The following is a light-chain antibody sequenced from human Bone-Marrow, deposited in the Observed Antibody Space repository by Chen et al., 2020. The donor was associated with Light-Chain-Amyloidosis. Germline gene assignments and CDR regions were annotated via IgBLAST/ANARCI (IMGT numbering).Light chain of an antibody. Sequence: SYVLTQPSSVSVAPGQTATIACGGNNIGSTSVHWYQQTPGQAPLLVVYDDCDRPSGIPRRLSGSNSGTTATLTIGRVEAGDEADYYCQVWDRSSDRPVFGGGTKLTVL. CDR3: QVWDRSSDRPV. CDR1: NIGSTS. CDR2: DDC. V-gene: IGLV3-21*02. J-gene: IGLJ3*02.